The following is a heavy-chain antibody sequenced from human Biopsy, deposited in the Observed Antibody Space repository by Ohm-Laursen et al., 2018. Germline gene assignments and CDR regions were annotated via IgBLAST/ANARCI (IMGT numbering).Heavy chain of an antibody. V-gene: IGHV1-69*06. Sequence: SVKVSCKAPGGTFSNYGVNCVRQAPGQGLEWLGGNIPILGTGNYAQKFQDRVTVAADTSTSPATMELRSLRSDDTAVYYCATKLTGYFHHWGQGTLVTVSS. J-gene: IGHJ1*01. CDR2: NIPILGTG. CDR1: GGTFSNYG. CDR3: ATKLTGYFHH. D-gene: IGHD3-9*01.